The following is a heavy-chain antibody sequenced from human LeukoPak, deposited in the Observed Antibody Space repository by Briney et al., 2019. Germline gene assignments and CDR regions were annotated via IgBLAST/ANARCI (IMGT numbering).Heavy chain of an antibody. CDR1: GGTFSSYA. CDR3: ARDSGSYYVDRFDP. D-gene: IGHD1-26*01. V-gene: IGHV1-69*05. CDR2: IIPIFGTA. Sequence: ASVKVSCKASGGTFSSYAISWVRQAPGQGLEWMGGIIPIFGTANYAQKFQGRVTITTDESTSTAYMELSSLRSEDTAVYYCARDSGSYYVDRFDPWGQGTLVTVSS. J-gene: IGHJ5*02.